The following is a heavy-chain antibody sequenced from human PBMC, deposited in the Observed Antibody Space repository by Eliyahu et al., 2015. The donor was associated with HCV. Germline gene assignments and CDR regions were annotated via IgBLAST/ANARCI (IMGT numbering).Heavy chain of an antibody. Sequence: EVQLVESGGGLIQPGGSLRLXCAASXXTVSSNYMSWVRQAPGKGLEWVSFIXSGGSTYYADSVKGRFTISRDNSKNTLYLQMNSLRAEDTAVYYCAREYGSGWYLGYFDYWGQGTLVTVSS. J-gene: IGHJ4*02. CDR2: IXSGGST. V-gene: IGHV3-53*01. CDR1: XXTVSSNY. CDR3: AREYGSGWYLGYFDY. D-gene: IGHD6-19*01.